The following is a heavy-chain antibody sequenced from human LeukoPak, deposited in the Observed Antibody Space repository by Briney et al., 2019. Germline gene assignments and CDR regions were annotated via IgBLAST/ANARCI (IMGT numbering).Heavy chain of an antibody. Sequence: GEPLKISFKGSGYRFTSYWNSGGRPRPGKGLGGRGRIDPSESYNNYSPSLQAHVTISADTSITTAYLQWSSLKASDTAMYYCARHIQYCSSTSCYGDWFDHWGQGTLVTVSS. D-gene: IGHD2-2*01. CDR1: GYRFTSYW. J-gene: IGHJ5*02. CDR3: ARHIQYCSSTSCYGDWFDH. CDR2: IDPSESYN. V-gene: IGHV5-10-1*01.